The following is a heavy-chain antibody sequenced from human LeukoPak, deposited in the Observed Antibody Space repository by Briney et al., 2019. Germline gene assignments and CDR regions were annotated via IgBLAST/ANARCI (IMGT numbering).Heavy chain of an antibody. D-gene: IGHD6-6*01. CDR2: IYYSGST. J-gene: IGHJ4*02. CDR1: GGSISSYY. Sequence: SETLSLTCTVSGGSISSYYWSWIRQPPGKGLEWIGSIYYSGSTYYNTSLKSRVTISVDTSKNQFSLKLRSVTAADTAVYYCARHGSSVDYWGQGTLVTVSS. CDR3: ARHGSSVDY. V-gene: IGHV4-39*01.